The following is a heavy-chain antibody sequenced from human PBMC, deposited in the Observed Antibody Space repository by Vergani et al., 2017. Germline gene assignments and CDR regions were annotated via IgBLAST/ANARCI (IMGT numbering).Heavy chain of an antibody. CDR2: IYSTGST. Sequence: QVQLQESGPGLVKPSQTLSLTCTVSGGSISSGGYYWSWIRQHPGKGLEWIGYIYSTGSTNYNPSLNSRVTMSVDTSKNQFSLKLSSVTAADTAVYYCAREFPLPYDSRTYFDYWGQGTLVTVSS. CDR1: GGSISSGGYY. J-gene: IGHJ4*02. V-gene: IGHV4-61*08. CDR3: AREFPLPYDSRTYFDY. D-gene: IGHD3-22*01.